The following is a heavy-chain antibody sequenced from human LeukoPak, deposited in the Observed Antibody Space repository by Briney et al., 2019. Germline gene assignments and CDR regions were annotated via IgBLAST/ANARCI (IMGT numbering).Heavy chain of an antibody. Sequence: GGSLRLSCAASGFTFSSYGMHWVRQAPGKGLEWVAVISYDGSNKYYADSVKGRFTISRDNSKNTLYLQMNSLRAEDTAVYYCATEFLRFLDYWGQGTLVTVSS. CDR3: ATEFLRFLDY. D-gene: IGHD3-3*01. J-gene: IGHJ4*02. CDR1: GFTFSSYG. CDR2: ISYDGSNK. V-gene: IGHV3-30*03.